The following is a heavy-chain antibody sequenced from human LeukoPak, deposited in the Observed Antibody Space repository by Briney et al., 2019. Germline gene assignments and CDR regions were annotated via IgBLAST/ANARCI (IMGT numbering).Heavy chain of an antibody. V-gene: IGHV3-7*03. D-gene: IGHD6-25*01. CDR2: IKRDGSEE. Sequence: AGRSLRLSCAASAFSFSDYWMTWVRQAPGKGLHSVAHIKRDGSEEYYVDSVKGRFTISRDNAKTSLYLQMNSLRAEDTAVYYCARWNSGWEFDYWGQGNLVSVSS. CDR3: ARWNSGWEFDY. CDR1: AFSFSDYW. J-gene: IGHJ4*02.